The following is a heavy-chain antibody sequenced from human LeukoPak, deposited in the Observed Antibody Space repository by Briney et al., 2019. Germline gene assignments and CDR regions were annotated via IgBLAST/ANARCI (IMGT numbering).Heavy chain of an antibody. CDR3: ARDQEGGYDLGNFDY. V-gene: IGHV1-2*02. CDR2: INPNSGGT. Sequence: GASVKVSCKASGYTFTGYYMHWVRQAPGQGLERMGWINPNSGGTNYAQKFQGRVTMTRDTSISTAYMELSGLRSDDTAVYYCARDQEGGYDLGNFDYWGQGTLVTVSS. CDR1: GYTFTGYY. D-gene: IGHD5-12*01. J-gene: IGHJ4*02.